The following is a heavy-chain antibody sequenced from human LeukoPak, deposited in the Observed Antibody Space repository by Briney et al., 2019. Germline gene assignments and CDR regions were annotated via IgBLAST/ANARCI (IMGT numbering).Heavy chain of an antibody. CDR1: GFTFSDYY. D-gene: IGHD2-21*01. CDR3: ASQRINPLLNEYYFDY. V-gene: IGHV3-11*01. J-gene: IGHJ4*02. CDR2: ISSSGSTI. Sequence: GGSLRLSCAASGFTFSDYYMSWIRQAPGKGLEWVSYISSSGSTIYYADSVKGRFAISRDNAKNSLYLQMNSLRAEDTAVYYCASQRINPLLNEYYFDYWGQGTLVTVSS.